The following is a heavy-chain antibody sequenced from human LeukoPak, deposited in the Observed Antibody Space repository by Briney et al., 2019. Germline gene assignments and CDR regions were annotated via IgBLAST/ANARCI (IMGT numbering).Heavy chain of an antibody. CDR1: GFTFSSYW. CDR3: ATSRTLDH. CDR2: IKQDGSEK. V-gene: IGHV3-7*05. J-gene: IGHJ4*02. Sequence: PGGSLRLSCAAAGFTFSSYWMNWVRQAPGKGLEWVANIKQDGSEKYYVDSVKGRFAISRDNAKNSLYLQMNSLRAEDTAVYYCATSRTLDHWGQGTLVIVSS.